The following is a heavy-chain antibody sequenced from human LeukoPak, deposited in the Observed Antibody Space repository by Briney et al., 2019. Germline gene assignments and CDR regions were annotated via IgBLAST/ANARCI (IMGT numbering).Heavy chain of an antibody. J-gene: IGHJ4*02. Sequence: GGSLRLSREASGFTFGSHAMYWVRQAPGKGLEWVAGTFGSGGSPHYADPVKGRFTISRDNSRNTVYLQINSLRAEDTAVYYCGKTTVGYSSGQKPAWPVDYWGQGTLVTVSS. CDR3: GKTTVGYSSGQKPAWPVDY. CDR2: TFGSGGSP. D-gene: IGHD5-18*01. CDR1: GFTFGSHA. V-gene: IGHV3-23*01.